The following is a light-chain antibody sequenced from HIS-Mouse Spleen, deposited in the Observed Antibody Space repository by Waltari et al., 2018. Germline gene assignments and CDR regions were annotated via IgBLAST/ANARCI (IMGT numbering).Light chain of an antibody. V-gene: IGKV3D-15*03. CDR2: GAS. CDR3: QQYNNWPPIT. Sequence: EIVMTQSPATLSVSPGERATLSCRASQTVSSNLAWYHQKPGQAPRLPIYGASIRATGIPARFSGSGSGTEFTLTISILQSEDFAVYYCQQYNNWPPITFGQGTRLEIK. CDR1: QTVSSN. J-gene: IGKJ5*01.